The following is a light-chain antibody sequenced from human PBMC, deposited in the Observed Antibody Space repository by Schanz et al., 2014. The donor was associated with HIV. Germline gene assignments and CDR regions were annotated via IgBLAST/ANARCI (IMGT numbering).Light chain of an antibody. CDR1: QSLDRW. V-gene: IGKV1-5*03. Sequence: DIQMTQSPSTLSASVGDRVTITCRASQSLDRWLAWYQQKPGKAPKLLISRASSLESGVPSRFSGSGSGTECTLTISSLQPDDLATYYCQQYTKYPPFTFGQGTKLEIK. CDR2: RAS. CDR3: QQYTKYPPFT. J-gene: IGKJ2*01.